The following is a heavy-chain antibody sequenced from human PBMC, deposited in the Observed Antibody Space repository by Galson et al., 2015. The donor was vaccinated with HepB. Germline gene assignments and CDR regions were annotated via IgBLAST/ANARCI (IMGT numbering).Heavy chain of an antibody. V-gene: IGHV3-21*01. CDR1: GFTFRSYN. J-gene: IGHJ5*02. D-gene: IGHD6-19*01. CDR3: AKSWQVRRELDP. Sequence: SLRLSCAASGFTFRSYNINWVRQAPGRGLEWVSCISNDTGKIQYADPVKGRFIISRDTAKNSLFLHMNSLRVEDTAVYYCAKSWQVRRELDPWGQGTLVTVSS. CDR2: ISNDTGKI.